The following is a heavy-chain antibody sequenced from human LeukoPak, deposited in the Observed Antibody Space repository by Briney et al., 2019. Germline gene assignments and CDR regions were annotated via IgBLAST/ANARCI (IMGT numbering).Heavy chain of an antibody. J-gene: IGHJ4*02. CDR3: ARLTSTVTTPLEFDY. Sequence: SQTLSLTCTVSGGSISSGGYYCSWIRQPPEKGLEWIGYIYYSGSTYYNPSLKSRVTISVDTSKKQFSLKLNSVTAADTAVYYCARLTSTVTTPLEFDYWGQGTLVTASS. CDR1: GGSISSGGYY. V-gene: IGHV4-31*03. CDR2: IYYSGST. D-gene: IGHD4-17*01.